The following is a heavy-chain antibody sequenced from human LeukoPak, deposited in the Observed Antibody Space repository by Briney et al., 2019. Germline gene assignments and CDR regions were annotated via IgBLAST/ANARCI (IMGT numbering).Heavy chain of an antibody. CDR1: GGTFSSYA. CDR2: IIPIFGTA. J-gene: IGHJ6*03. V-gene: IGHV1-69*01. CDR3: ARRTGDYYYYYMDV. Sequence: ASXXVSCKASGGTFSSYAISWVRQAPGQGLEWMGGIIPIFGTANYAQKLQGRVKITADESTSTAYMELSSLRSEDTAVYYCARRTGDYYYYYMDVWGKGTTVTVSS.